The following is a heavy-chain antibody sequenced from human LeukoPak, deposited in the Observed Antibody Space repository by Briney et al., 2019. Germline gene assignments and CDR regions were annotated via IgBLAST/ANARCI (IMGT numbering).Heavy chain of an antibody. V-gene: IGHV3-48*02. J-gene: IGHJ4*02. D-gene: IGHD3-9*01. Sequence: GGSLRLSCATSGFSFTDYPMNWVRQAPGKGLEWISNIRTTAEGAKYAYYAGSVKGRVTISRDDGKNTLYLHMNSLRDDDTAVYYCATDQRYAFDYWGQGILVTVSS. CDR3: ATDQRYAFDY. CDR2: IRTTAEGAKYA. CDR1: GFSFTDYP.